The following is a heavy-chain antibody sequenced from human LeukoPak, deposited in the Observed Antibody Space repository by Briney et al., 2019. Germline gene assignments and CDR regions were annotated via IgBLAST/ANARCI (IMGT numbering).Heavy chain of an antibody. CDR2: IYYSGST. CDR3: AREIYDSSVMYSDPLVG. Sequence: PSETLSLTCTVSGGSISCGGYYWSWIRQHPGKGLEGIGYIYYSGSTYYNPSLKSRVTISVDTSKNQFSLKLSSGTGAGTAVYYCAREIYDSSVMYSDPLVGWGQGTLVTVSS. CDR1: GGSISCGGYY. V-gene: IGHV4-31*03. J-gene: IGHJ4*02. D-gene: IGHD3-22*01.